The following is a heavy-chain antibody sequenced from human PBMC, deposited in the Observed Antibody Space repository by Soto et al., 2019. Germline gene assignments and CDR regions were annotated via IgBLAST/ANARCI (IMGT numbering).Heavy chain of an antibody. CDR2: IYSSGNP. V-gene: IGHV4-61*08. J-gene: IGHJ4*02. Sequence: SETLSLTCTVSGGSISSGGYYWSWIRQHPGKGLEWIGQIYSSGNPNYNPSLKSRVTISVDTSKNQFSLKLSSVTAADTAVYYCARHLAGRVSGQDYWGPGSQVTVSS. D-gene: IGHD6-19*01. CDR1: GGSISSGGYY. CDR3: ARHLAGRVSGQDY.